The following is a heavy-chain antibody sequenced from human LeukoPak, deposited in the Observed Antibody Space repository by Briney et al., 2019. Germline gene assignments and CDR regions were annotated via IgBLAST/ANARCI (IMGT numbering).Heavy chain of an antibody. CDR2: IKSDGSA. V-gene: IGHV3-74*01. CDR3: ARAPSEIGGYYPEYFRH. D-gene: IGHD3-22*01. CDR1: GFTFSTYW. Sequence: GGSLRLSCAASGFTFSTYWMHWVRQAPGKGLVWVSRIKSDGSANYADSVKGRFTISRDNAKNTVSLQMNSLRAEDTGVYYCARAPSEIGGYYPEYFRHWGQGTLVTASS. J-gene: IGHJ1*01.